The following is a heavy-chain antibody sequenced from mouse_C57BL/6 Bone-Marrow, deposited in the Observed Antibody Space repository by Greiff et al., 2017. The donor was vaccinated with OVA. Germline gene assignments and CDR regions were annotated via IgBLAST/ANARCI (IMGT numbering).Heavy chain of an antibody. CDR2: IYPGDGDT. CDR3: ARSAYGNSWYFDV. D-gene: IGHD2-1*01. J-gene: IGHJ1*03. V-gene: IGHV1-82*01. CDR1: GYAFSSSW. Sequence: VQGVESGPELVKPGASVKISCKASGYAFSSSWMNWVKQRPGKGLEWIGRIYPGDGDTNYNGKFKGKATLTADKSSSTAYMQLSSLTSEDSAVYFCARSAYGNSWYFDVWGTGTTVTVSS.